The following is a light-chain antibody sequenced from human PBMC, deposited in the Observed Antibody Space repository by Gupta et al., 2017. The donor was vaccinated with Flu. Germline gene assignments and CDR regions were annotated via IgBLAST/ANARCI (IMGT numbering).Light chain of an antibody. CDR2: DDG. CDR1: NIGSNS. Sequence: GQTATITCGGNNIGSNSVHWYQQKPGRAPVLVVHDDGDRPSGIPERFSDSNSGNTATLTITRVEDGDEADYYCQVWDTTTDHVIFGGGTKLTVL. J-gene: IGLJ2*01. V-gene: IGLV3-21*02. CDR3: QVWDTTTDHVI.